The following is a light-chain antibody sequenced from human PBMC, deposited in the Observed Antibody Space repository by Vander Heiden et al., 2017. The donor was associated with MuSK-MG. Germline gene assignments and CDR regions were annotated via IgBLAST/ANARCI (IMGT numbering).Light chain of an antibody. J-gene: IGKJ4*01. CDR1: QSVSNF. CDR2: EAT. CDR3: QQRNNWPLT. Sequence: VLPSPPATLSVSPGERATLSCRASQSVSNFLAWYQHKPGQAPRLLIHEATSRAAGIPARFSGSGSGTDFTLTISSLEPEDFAVYYCQQRNNWPLTFGGGTKVEIK. V-gene: IGKV3-11*01.